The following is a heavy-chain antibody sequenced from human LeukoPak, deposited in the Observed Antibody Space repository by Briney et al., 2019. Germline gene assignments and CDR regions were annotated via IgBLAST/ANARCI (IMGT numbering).Heavy chain of an antibody. CDR2: VHPNSGDT. CDR1: GYSFTDHY. CDR3: ARERAITIFGVVITETTYYYGMDV. Sequence: GASVKVSCKASGYSFTDHYLHWLRQAPGQGLEWMGWVHPNSGDTNYAQRFQGRVSLTRDTSISTAYMELSRLRSDDTAVYYCARERAITIFGVVITETTYYYGMDVWGQGTTVTVSS. V-gene: IGHV1-2*02. J-gene: IGHJ6*02. D-gene: IGHD3-3*01.